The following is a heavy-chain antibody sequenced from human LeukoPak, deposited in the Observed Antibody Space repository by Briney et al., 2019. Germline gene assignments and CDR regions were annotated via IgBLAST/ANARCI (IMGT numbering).Heavy chain of an antibody. CDR3: VRTTSFTASGYDY. J-gene: IGHJ4*02. CDR1: GYTFTNYH. D-gene: IGHD6-25*01. V-gene: IGHV1-8*03. CDR2: MNPNNGDS. Sequence: ASVKVSCKASGYTFTNYHINWVRQTTGQGLEWMGWMNPNNGDSGYAQKVQGRVTITRDTSISTSYMELRSLRAENTAVYFCVRTTSFTASGYDYWGQGTLVTVSS.